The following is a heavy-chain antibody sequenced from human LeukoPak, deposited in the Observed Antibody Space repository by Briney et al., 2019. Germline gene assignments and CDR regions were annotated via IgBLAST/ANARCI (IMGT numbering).Heavy chain of an antibody. J-gene: IGHJ4*02. V-gene: IGHV3-23*01. CDR2: ISSGRST. D-gene: IGHD3-10*01. CDR3: AKMYITVLGYFDY. Sequence: GGSLRLSCAASGFTFSDYAVSWVRQAPGKGLEWVSTISSGRSTYYADSVKGRFTISRDNSKNTLYLQMNSLRAEDTAVYYCAKMYITVLGYFDYWGQGTLVTVSS. CDR1: GFTFSDYA.